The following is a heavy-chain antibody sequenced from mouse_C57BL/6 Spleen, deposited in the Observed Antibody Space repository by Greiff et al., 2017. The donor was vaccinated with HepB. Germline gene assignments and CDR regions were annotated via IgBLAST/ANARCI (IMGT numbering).Heavy chain of an antibody. D-gene: IGHD1-1*01. CDR3: ARDDYYGSSYPRYFDV. J-gene: IGHJ1*03. CDR2: ISDGGSYT. V-gene: IGHV5-4*01. Sequence: EVHLVESGGGLVKPGGSLKLSCAASGFTFSSYAMSWVRQTPEKRLEWVATISDGGSYTYYPDNVKGRFTISRDNAKNNLYLQMSHLKSEDTAMYYCARDDYYGSSYPRYFDVWGTGTTVTVSS. CDR1: GFTFSSYA.